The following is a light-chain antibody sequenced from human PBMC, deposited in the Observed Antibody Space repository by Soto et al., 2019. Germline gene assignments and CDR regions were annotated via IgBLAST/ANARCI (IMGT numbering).Light chain of an antibody. J-gene: IGKJ2*01. Sequence: EVVLTQSPSPLSLSPGERATLACRASQSVSNTYLAWYQQKPGKSPRLLIYSTSSRATAIPDRFSGSGSVTDFTLTISRLEPEDFAVYYWQQYGRSPNTGGQETNLEI. CDR1: QSVSNTY. CDR2: STS. CDR3: QQYGRSPNT. V-gene: IGKV3-20*01.